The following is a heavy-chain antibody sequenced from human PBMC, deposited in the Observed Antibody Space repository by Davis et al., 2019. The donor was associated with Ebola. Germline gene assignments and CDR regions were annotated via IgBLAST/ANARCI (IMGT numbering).Heavy chain of an antibody. CDR2: ISSSSSYI. J-gene: IGHJ4*02. CDR3: AKGTRGYSGYDYFDY. D-gene: IGHD5-12*01. V-gene: IGHV3-21*01. Sequence: GESLKISCAASGFTFSSYSMNWVRQAPGKGLEWVSSISSSSSYIYYADSVKGRFTISRDNAKNSLYLQMNSLRDEDTAVYYCAKGTRGYSGYDYFDYWGQGTLVTVSS. CDR1: GFTFSSYS.